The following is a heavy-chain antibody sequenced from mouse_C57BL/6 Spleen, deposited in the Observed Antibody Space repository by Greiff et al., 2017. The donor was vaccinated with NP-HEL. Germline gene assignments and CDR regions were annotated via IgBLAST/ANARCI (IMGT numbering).Heavy chain of an antibody. J-gene: IGHJ3*01. CDR3: ARNSNGAY. CDR1: GYTFTDYY. V-gene: IGHV1-26*01. D-gene: IGHD2-5*01. CDR2: INPNNGGT. Sequence: EVQLQQSGPEPVKPGASVKISCKASGYTFTDYYMNWVKQSHGKSLEWIGDINPNNGGTSYNQKFKGKATLTVDKSSSTAYMELRSLTSEDSAVYYCARNSNGAYWGQGTLVTVSA.